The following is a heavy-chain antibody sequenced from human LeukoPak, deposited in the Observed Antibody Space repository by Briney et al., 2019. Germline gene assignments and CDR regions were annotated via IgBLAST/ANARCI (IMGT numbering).Heavy chain of an antibody. Sequence: GESLKISCKGSGYRFTSYWIGRVRQMPGKGLEWMGIIYPGDSDTRYSPSFQGQVTISVDKSISTAYLQWSSLKASDSAMYYCARREQQLGLDYWGQGTQVTVSS. CDR3: ARREQQLGLDY. CDR1: GYRFTSYW. CDR2: IYPGDSDT. V-gene: IGHV5-51*01. D-gene: IGHD6-13*01. J-gene: IGHJ4*02.